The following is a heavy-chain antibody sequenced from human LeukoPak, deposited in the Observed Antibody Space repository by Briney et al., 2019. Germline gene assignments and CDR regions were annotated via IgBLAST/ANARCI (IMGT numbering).Heavy chain of an antibody. V-gene: IGHV1-69*05. J-gene: IGHJ4*02. D-gene: IGHD6-19*01. Sequence: SVKVSCKASGGTFSSYAISWVRQAPGQGLVWMGGIIPIFGTANYAQKFRGRVTITTDESTSTAYMELSSLRSEDTAVYYCARVFSGYSSGSQRYDYWGQGTLVTVSS. CDR3: ARVFSGYSSGSQRYDY. CDR2: IIPIFGTA. CDR1: GGTFSSYA.